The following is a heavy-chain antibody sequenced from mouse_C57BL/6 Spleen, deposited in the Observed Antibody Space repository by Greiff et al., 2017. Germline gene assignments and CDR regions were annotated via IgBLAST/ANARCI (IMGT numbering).Heavy chain of an antibody. D-gene: IGHD1-1*01. J-gene: IGHJ1*03. CDR1: GYTFTSYW. Sequence: QVQLKQPGAELVRPGSSVKLSCKASGYTFTSYWMHWVKQRPIQGLEWIGNIDPSDSETHYNQKFKDKATLTVDKSSSTAYMQLSSLTSEDSAVYYCARHTTVSDWYFDVWGTGTTVTVSS. CDR2: IDPSDSET. CDR3: ARHTTVSDWYFDV. V-gene: IGHV1-52*01.